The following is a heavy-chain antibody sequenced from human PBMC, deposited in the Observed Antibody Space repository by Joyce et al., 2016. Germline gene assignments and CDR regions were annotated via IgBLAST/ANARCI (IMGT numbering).Heavy chain of an antibody. J-gene: IGHJ4*02. CDR2: ISAYDGRT. CDR3: ARVLNWNPDY. D-gene: IGHD1-20*01. Sequence: QVQLVQSGAEVKKPGASVKVSCKTSGYTFTHYGISWVRQAPGQGLEWMGWISAYDGRTLYSRNLQGRVTMTTDTSTTTSYMELRGLRSDDTAIYYCARVLNWNPDYWDQGTLVTVSS. V-gene: IGHV1-18*01. CDR1: GYTFTHYG.